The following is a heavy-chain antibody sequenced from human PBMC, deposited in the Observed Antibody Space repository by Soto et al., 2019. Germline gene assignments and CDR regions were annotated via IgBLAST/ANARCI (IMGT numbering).Heavy chain of an antibody. CDR1: GFTFSSDG. D-gene: IGHD2-15*01. CDR2: ISYDGSNK. J-gene: IGHJ3*02. V-gene: IGHV3-30*18. Sequence: QVQLVESGGGVVQPGRSLRLSCAASGFTFSSDGMHWFRQSPGKGLEWVAGISYDGSNKYYADSGKGRFTIYRDNYKNTLYLQMNSLRAEDTAVDYCAKDGLCDGGKRAWDHDAFDIWGQGTMVTVSS. CDR3: AKDGLCDGGKRAWDHDAFDI.